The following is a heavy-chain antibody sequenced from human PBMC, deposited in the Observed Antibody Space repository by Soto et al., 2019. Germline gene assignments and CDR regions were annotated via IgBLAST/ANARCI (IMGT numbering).Heavy chain of an antibody. D-gene: IGHD4-17*01. J-gene: IGHJ4*02. CDR2: IYYSGST. CDR3: ARSSHDTVTTFAY. Sequence: SETLSLTCTVSGGSISSGGYYWSWIRQHPGKGLEWIGYIYYSGSTYYNPSLKSRVTISVDTSKNQFSLKLSSVTAADTAVYYCARSSHDTVTTFAYWGQGTLVTVSS. V-gene: IGHV4-31*03. CDR1: GGSISSGGYY.